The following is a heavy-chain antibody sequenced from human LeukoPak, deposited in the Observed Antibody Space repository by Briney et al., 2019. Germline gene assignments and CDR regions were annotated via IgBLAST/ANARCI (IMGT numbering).Heavy chain of an antibody. V-gene: IGHV4-59*10. CDR1: GGSFSSYY. D-gene: IGHD2-2*01. CDR2: IYTSGST. J-gene: IGHJ4*02. Sequence: SETLSLTCAVYGGSFSSYYWSWIRQPAGKGLEWIGRIYTSGSTNYNPSLKSRVTMSVDTSKNQFSLKLSSVTAADTAVYYCARGRRYCSSTSCYEGVEGFDYWGQGTLVTVSS. CDR3: ARGRRYCSSTSCYEGVEGFDY.